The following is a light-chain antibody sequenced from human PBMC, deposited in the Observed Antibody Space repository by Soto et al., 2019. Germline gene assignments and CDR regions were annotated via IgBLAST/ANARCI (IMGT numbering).Light chain of an antibody. J-gene: IGKJ4*01. Sequence: DIQMTQSPSSLSASVGDRVTITCRASQGIGNYLAWYQQKAGKVPKLLMYAAFIFQSGVPSRLSGSGSGTEFILNISSLQPEDVATYYCQHYNCAPHTFGGGTRVEI. V-gene: IGKV1-27*01. CDR1: QGIGNY. CDR3: QHYNCAPHT. CDR2: AAF.